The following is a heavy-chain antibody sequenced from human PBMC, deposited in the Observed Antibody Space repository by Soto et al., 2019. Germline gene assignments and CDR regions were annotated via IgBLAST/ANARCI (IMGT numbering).Heavy chain of an antibody. CDR1: GFTFSSYA. J-gene: IGHJ4*02. CDR2: ISGSGGST. V-gene: IGHV3-23*01. CDR3: ATWGSYSSGWYYFDY. D-gene: IGHD6-19*01. Sequence: EVQLLESGGGLVQPGGSLRLSCAASGFTFSSYAMSWVRQPPGKGLEWVSAISGSGGSTYYADSVKGRFTISRDNSKNTLYLQMNSLRAEDTAVYYCATWGSYSSGWYYFDYWGQGTLVTVSS.